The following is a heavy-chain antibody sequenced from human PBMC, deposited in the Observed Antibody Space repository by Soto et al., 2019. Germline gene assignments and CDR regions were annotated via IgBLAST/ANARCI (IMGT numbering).Heavy chain of an antibody. V-gene: IGHV4-39*02. CDR2: ILYSGDT. CDR1: SGSISSNSYL. D-gene: IGHD2-8*01. CDR3: ARDGVGPHGMDV. J-gene: IGHJ6*02. Sequence: SETLSLTCSVSSGSISSNSYLWGWIRQPPGKGLEWIGAILYSGDTYYSPSLKSRVTMSLDKSQNQFSLNLSSVTAADSGTYYCARDGVGPHGMDVWGQGTTVTVSS.